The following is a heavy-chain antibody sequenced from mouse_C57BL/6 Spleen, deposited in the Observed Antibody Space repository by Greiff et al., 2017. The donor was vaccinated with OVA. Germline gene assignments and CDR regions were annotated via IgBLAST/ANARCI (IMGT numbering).Heavy chain of an antibody. J-gene: IGHJ4*01. D-gene: IGHD2-3*01. V-gene: IGHV1-55*01. CDR2: IYPGSGST. Sequence: VQLQQSGAELVKPGASVKMSCKASGYTFTSYWITWVKQRPGQGLEWIGDIYPGSGSTNYNEKFKSKATLTVDTSSSTAYMQLSSLTSEDSAVYYCAREGGWLLRAMDYWGQGTSVTVSS. CDR1: GYTFTSYW. CDR3: AREGGWLLRAMDY.